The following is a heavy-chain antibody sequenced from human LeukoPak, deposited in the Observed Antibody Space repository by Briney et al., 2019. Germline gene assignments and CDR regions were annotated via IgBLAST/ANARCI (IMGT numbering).Heavy chain of an antibody. CDR2: ISPTGSAT. V-gene: IGHV3-74*01. J-gene: IGHJ4*02. Sequence: GGSLRLSCTASGFSFSGHWMHWARQLPGKGLVWVSRISPTGSATSYADSVKGRFTVSRDNAKNTLYLQVNNLRAEDTAVYYCARGPNSNWSGLDFWGQGTLLTVSS. D-gene: IGHD6-6*01. CDR1: GFSFSGHW. CDR3: ARGPNSNWSGLDF.